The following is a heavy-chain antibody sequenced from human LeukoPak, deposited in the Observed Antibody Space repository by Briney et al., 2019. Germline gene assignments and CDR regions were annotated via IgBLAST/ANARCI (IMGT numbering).Heavy chain of an antibody. CDR1: GYTFTGYY. D-gene: IGHD6-13*01. V-gene: IGHV1-2*02. CDR2: INPNSGGT. CDR3: ARGEQLVSVGGDY. Sequence: ASVKVSCKASGYTFTGYYMYWVRQAPGQGLEWMGWINPNSGGTNYAQKFQGRVTMTRDTSISTAYMELSRLRSDDTAVYYCARGEQLVSVGGDYWGQGTLVTVSS. J-gene: IGHJ4*02.